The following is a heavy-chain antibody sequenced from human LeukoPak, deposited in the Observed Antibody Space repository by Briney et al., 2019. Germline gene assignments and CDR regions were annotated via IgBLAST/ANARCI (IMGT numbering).Heavy chain of an antibody. CDR2: ISYDGSNK. CDR1: GFTFSSYA. J-gene: IGHJ4*02. Sequence: GGSLRLSCAASGFTFSSYAMHWVRQAPGKGLEGVAVISYDGSNKYYADSVKGRFTISRDNSKNTLYLQMNSLRAEDTAVYYCAREYSSSWYIMGDYWGQGTLVTVSS. D-gene: IGHD6-13*01. V-gene: IGHV3-30-3*01. CDR3: AREYSSSWYIMGDY.